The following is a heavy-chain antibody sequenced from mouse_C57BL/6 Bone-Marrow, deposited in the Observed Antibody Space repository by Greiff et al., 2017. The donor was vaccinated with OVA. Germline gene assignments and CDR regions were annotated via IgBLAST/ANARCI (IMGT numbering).Heavy chain of an antibody. V-gene: IGHV1-81*01. D-gene: IGHD1-1*01. J-gene: IGHJ2*01. CDR2: IYPRSGNT. CDR3: AKLRLYYFDY. CDR1: GYTFTSYG. Sequence: QVQLKESGAELARPGASVKLSCKASGYTFTSYGISWVKQRTGQGLEWIGEIYPRSGNTYYNEKFKGKATLTADKSSSTAYMELRSLTSEDSAVYFCAKLRLYYFDYWGQGTTLTVSS.